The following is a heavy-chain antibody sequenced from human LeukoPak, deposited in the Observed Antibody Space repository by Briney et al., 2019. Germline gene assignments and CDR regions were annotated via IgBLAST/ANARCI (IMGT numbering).Heavy chain of an antibody. CDR1: GGSFSGYY. V-gene: IGHV4-34*01. CDR3: ARGVARVTTYDY. CDR2: INHSGST. J-gene: IGHJ4*02. Sequence: SETLSLTCAVYGGSFSGYYWSWIRQPPGKGLEWIGEINHSGSTNYNPSLKSRVTISVDTSKNQFSLKLSSVTAADTAVYYCARGVARVTTYDYWGQGTLVTVSS. D-gene: IGHD4-17*01.